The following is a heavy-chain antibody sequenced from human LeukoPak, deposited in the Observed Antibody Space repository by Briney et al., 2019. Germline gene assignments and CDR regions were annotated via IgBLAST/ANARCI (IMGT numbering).Heavy chain of an antibody. J-gene: IGHJ4*02. CDR2: IYYSKNT. D-gene: IGHD5-18*01. Sequence: SETLSLTCTVSGGSISSSSAYWGWIRQPPGKGLEWIGSIYYSKNTYYNPSLKSRVTISADTSKNQFSLTLGSVSATDTAAYYCVSPRGFSYGYFDYWGQGTLVTVSS. CDR1: GGSISSSSAY. V-gene: IGHV4-39*01. CDR3: VSPRGFSYGYFDY.